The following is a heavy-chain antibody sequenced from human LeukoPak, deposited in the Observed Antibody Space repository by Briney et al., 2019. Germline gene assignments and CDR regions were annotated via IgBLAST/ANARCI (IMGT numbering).Heavy chain of an antibody. CDR3: ARMVQYQLLYRDGFNYYYYMDV. Sequence: GASVTVSCTASGYTFTSYGISWVRQAPGQGLEWMGWISAYNGNTNYAQKLQGRVTMTTDTSTSTAYMELRSLRSDDTAVYYCARMVQYQLLYRDGFNYYYYMDVWGKGTTVTVSS. J-gene: IGHJ6*03. V-gene: IGHV1-18*01. CDR2: ISAYNGNT. CDR1: GYTFTSYG. D-gene: IGHD2-2*02.